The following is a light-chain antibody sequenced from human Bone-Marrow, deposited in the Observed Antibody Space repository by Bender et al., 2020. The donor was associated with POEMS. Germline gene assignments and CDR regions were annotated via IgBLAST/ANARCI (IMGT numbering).Light chain of an antibody. CDR2: EVI. J-gene: IGLJ3*02. Sequence: QSALTQPASVSGSPGQSITISCTGSASDIGSYGYVSWYQHHPGKAPKLMIYEVIKRPSGVSNRFSGSKAGNTASLTISGLQAEDEADYYCCSYVGGSARVFGGGTKLTVL. CDR1: ASDIGSYGY. V-gene: IGLV2-23*02. CDR3: CSYVGGSARV.